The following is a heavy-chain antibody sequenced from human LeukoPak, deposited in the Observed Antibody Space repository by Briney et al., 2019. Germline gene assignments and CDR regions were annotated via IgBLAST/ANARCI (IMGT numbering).Heavy chain of an antibody. V-gene: IGHV3-48*04. J-gene: IGHJ4*02. D-gene: IGHD1-26*01. CDR1: GVTFSSYS. CDR2: TNNSSDTI. CDR3: ARVEREPQTGY. Sequence: GGSLRLSCAASGVTFSSYSMNWVRHAPGKGLEGVSYTNNSSDTIYYSASVKGHFTNSRYNAKNSLFLQMNSLRAEDTAVYYCARVEREPQTGYWGQGTPVTVSS.